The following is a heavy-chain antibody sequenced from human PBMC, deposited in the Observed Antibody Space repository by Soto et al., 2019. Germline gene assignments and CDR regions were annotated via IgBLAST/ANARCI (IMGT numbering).Heavy chain of an antibody. D-gene: IGHD1-1*01. CDR1: GGSISNYY. V-gene: IGHV4-59*08. Sequence: SETLSLTCTVSGGSISNYYWTWIRQPPGKGLEWIGYIYYSGSTNYNPSFKSRVTILVDTSKNQFSLKLSSVSAADTAVYYCARRYGYSFDYWGQGTLVTVSS. J-gene: IGHJ4*02. CDR2: IYYSGST. CDR3: ARRYGYSFDY.